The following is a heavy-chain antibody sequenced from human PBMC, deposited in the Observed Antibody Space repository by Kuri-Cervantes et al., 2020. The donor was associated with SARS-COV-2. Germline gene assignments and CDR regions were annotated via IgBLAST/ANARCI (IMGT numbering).Heavy chain of an antibody. CDR3: ATSRIVGAPDWFDP. D-gene: IGHD1-26*01. V-gene: IGHV1-2*04. CDR1: GGTFSSYA. Sequence: ASVKVSCKASGGTFSSYAISWVRQAPGQGLEWMGWINPNSGGTNYAQKFQGWVTMTRDTSISTAYMELSSLRSEDTAVYYCATSRIVGAPDWFDPWGQGTLVIVSS. CDR2: INPNSGGT. J-gene: IGHJ5*02.